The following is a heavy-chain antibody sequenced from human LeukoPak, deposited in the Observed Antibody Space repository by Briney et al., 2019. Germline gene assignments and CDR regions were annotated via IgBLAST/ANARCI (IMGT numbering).Heavy chain of an antibody. Sequence: SQTLSLTCTVSGASISSGDYYWSWIRQPPGKGLEWIGYIYYSGSTYYNPSLKSRVTISVDTSKNQFSLKLSSVTAADTAVYYCARDRYYYGSGSSWLDPWGQGTLVTVSS. D-gene: IGHD3-10*01. J-gene: IGHJ5*02. CDR2: IYYSGST. CDR1: GASISSGDYY. CDR3: ARDRYYYGSGSSWLDP. V-gene: IGHV4-30-4*01.